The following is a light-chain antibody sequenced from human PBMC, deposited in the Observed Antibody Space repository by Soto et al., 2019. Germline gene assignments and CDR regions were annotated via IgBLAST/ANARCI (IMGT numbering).Light chain of an antibody. CDR2: GAS. Sequence: EIVLTQSPGTLSLSPGERATLSCRASQSVSSSYLAWHQQKPGQAPRLLIYGASSRATVIPDRFSGSGSGTDFTLTISRLEPEDFAVYYCHQYGSSPYTFGQGTKLEIK. J-gene: IGKJ2*01. CDR1: QSVSSSY. V-gene: IGKV3-20*01. CDR3: HQYGSSPYT.